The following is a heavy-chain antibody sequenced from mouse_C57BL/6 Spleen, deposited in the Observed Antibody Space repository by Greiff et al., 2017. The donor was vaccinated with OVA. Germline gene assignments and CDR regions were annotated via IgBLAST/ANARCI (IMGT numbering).Heavy chain of an antibody. CDR1: GYTFTSYR. Sequence: QVQLQQPGAELVKPGASVKLSCKASGYTFTSYRMHWVKQSHGQGLEWIGMINPNSGSTNYNEKFKSKDTLTVDKSSSTAYMQLSSLTSEDSAVYCCRRNYGHVEYWGKGTTVSVSS. V-gene: IGHV1-64*01. J-gene: IGHJ2*01. D-gene: IGHD1-2*01. CDR2: INPNSGST. CDR3: RRNYGHVEY.